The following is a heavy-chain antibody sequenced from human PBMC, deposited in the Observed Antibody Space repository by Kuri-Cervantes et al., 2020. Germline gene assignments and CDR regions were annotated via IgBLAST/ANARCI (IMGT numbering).Heavy chain of an antibody. D-gene: IGHD3-3*01. V-gene: IGHV4-4*07. CDR3: ARRLYNFWSGSTNWFDP. Sequence: SETLSLTCTVSGGSISSYYWSWIRQPAGKGLEWIGRIYTSGSTNYNPSLKSRVTISVDTSKNQFSLKLSPVTAADTTVYYCARRLYNFWSGSTNWFDPWGQGTLVTVSS. CDR1: GGSISSYY. CDR2: IYTSGST. J-gene: IGHJ5*02.